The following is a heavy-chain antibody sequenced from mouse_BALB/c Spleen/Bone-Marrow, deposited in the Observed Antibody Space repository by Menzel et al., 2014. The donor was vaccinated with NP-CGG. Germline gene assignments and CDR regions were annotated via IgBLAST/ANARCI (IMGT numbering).Heavy chain of an antibody. J-gene: IGHJ3*01. CDR3: APIYDGYYVAWFAY. D-gene: IGHD2-3*01. CDR2: IDPENGNT. CDR1: GFNIKDYY. V-gene: IGHV14-1*02. Sequence: EVKLVESGAELVRPGALVKLSCKASGFNIKDYYMHWVKQRPEQGLEWIGWIDPENGNTIYDAKFQGKASITADTSSNTAYLQLSSLTSEDTAVYYCAPIYDGYYVAWFAYWGQGTLVTVSA.